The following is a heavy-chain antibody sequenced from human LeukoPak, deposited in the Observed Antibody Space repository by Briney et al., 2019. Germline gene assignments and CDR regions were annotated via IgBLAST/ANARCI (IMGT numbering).Heavy chain of an antibody. CDR3: AKTYRITIFGVVADFDY. CDR2: ISGSGGST. V-gene: IGHV3-23*01. D-gene: IGHD3-3*01. CDR1: GFTLSSYA. J-gene: IGHJ4*02. Sequence: PGGSLRLSCAASGFTLSSYAMSWVRQAPGKGLEWVSAISGSGGSTYYADAVKGRFTISRDNSKNTLYLQMNSLRAEDTAVYYCAKTYRITIFGVVADFDYWGQGTLVTVSS.